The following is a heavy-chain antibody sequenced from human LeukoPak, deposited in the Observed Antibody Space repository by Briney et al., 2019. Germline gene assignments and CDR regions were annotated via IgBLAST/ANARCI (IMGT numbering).Heavy chain of an antibody. J-gene: IGHJ6*03. CDR1: GGTFSNYA. D-gene: IGHD3-10*01. CDR2: IIPIFGTA. V-gene: IGHV1-69*13. CDR3: AREGSGGYSHYYYMDV. Sequence: ASVKVSCKASGGTFSNYAISWVRQAPGQGLEWMGGIIPIFGTANYAQKFQGRVTITADESTSTAYMELSSLRSEDTAVYYCAREGSGGYSHYYYMDVWGKGTTVTISS.